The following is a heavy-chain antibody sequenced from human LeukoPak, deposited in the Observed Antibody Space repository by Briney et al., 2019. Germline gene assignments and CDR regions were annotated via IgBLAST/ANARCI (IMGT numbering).Heavy chain of an antibody. D-gene: IGHD2-2*01. Sequence: SETLSLTCAVYGGSFSGYYWSWFRHPPGKGLEWIGEINHSGSTNYNPSLKSRVTISVDTSKNQFSLKLSSVTAADTAVYYCARGVVPAARLDYWGQGTLVAVSS. CDR1: GGSFSGYY. CDR2: INHSGST. J-gene: IGHJ4*02. CDR3: ARGVVPAARLDY. V-gene: IGHV4-34*01.